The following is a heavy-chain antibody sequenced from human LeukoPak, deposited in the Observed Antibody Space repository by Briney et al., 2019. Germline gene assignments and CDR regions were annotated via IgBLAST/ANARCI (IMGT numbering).Heavy chain of an antibody. J-gene: IGHJ6*02. CDR2: IYYSGST. CDR3: ARDTYYYGVDV. V-gene: IGHV4-59*01. CDR1: GGSISSSY. Sequence: SETLSLTCTVSGGSISSSYWSWIRQPPGKGLEGIGYIYYSGSTNFSPSLKSRVTISVDASKNQFSLKLSSVTAADTAVYYCARDTYYYGVDVWGQGTTVTVSS.